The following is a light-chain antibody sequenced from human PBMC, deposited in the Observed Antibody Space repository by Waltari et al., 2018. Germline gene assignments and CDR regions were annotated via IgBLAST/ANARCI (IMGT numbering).Light chain of an antibody. V-gene: IGKV2-28*01. Sequence: EIVMTPSPLSLSVTLGEPAPISCRSSQRLLPSNGYNDLDWYVQKPGRSPDVLIYLGSDRAAGVADRVSSSGSGTDYTREISEGGAEDVGIYEGMEAIQTGHFGPGTRVDI. CDR3: MEAIQTGH. CDR2: LGS. CDR1: QRLLPSNGYND. J-gene: IGKJ5*01.